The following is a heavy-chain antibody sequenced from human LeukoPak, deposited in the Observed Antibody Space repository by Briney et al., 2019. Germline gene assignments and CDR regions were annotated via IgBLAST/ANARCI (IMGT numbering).Heavy chain of an antibody. V-gene: IGHV3-49*03. CDR3: TRDSYDYVWGSYRHDAFDI. CDR1: GFTFGDYA. D-gene: IGHD3-16*02. Sequence: GGSLRLSCTASGFTFGDYAMSWFRQAPGKGLEWVGFIRSKAYGGTTEYAASVKGRFTISRDDSKSIAYLQMNSLKTEDTAVYYCTRDSYDYVWGSYRHDAFDIWGQGTMVTVSS. CDR2: IRSKAYGGTT. J-gene: IGHJ3*02.